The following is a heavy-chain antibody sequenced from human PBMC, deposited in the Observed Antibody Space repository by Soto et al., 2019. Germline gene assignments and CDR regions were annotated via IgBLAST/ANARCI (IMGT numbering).Heavy chain of an antibody. Sequence: PGGSLRLSCAASQFTFDSYTMHWVRQAPGKGLEWVSSISSSSSYIYYAESLKGRFTISRDNAKNSLFLQMNSLRAEDTAVYYCAGGYSSGLNFDYWGQGTLVTVSS. CDR1: QFTFDSYT. CDR3: AGGYSSGLNFDY. D-gene: IGHD6-19*01. V-gene: IGHV3-21*01. J-gene: IGHJ4*02. CDR2: ISSSSSYI.